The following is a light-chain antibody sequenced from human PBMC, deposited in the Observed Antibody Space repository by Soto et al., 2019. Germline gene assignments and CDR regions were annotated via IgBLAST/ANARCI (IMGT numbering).Light chain of an antibody. Sequence: QSALTQPRSVSGSPGESVTISCTGTSGDGGYYNYVSWYQQHPGKVPKLMIYDVSKRPSGVPDRFSGSKSGNTASLTISGLQSEDEADYYCCSYAGTLGVFGTGTKLTVL. CDR3: CSYAGTLGV. CDR1: SGDGGYYNY. V-gene: IGLV2-11*01. CDR2: DVS. J-gene: IGLJ1*01.